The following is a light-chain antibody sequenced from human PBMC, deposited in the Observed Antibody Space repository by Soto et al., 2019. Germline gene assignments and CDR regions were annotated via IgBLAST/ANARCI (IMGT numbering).Light chain of an antibody. CDR3: QQYNSQRT. Sequence: DIQMTQSPSTLSASVGDRVTITCRASQYISSWLAWYQQKPGKAPKLLIYKASSLESEDASRFSGSRSGTEFTLTLSSLQHDDFSTYYCQQYNSQRTFGQGTNVDIK. CDR2: KAS. CDR1: QYISSW. J-gene: IGKJ1*01. V-gene: IGKV1-5*03.